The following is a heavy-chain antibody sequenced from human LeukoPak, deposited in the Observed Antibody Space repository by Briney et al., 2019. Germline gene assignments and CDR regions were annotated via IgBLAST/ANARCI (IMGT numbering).Heavy chain of an antibody. CDR3: ATGDTAAGPPWGY. D-gene: IGHD6-13*01. CDR1: GYTLTELS. J-gene: IGHJ4*02. Sequence: ASVKVSCKVSGYTLTELSMHWVRQAPGKRPEWMGGFDPEDGETIYAQKFQGRVTMTEDTSTDTAYMELSSLRSEDTAVYYCATGDTAAGPPWGYWGQGPLLPVSS. V-gene: IGHV1-24*01. CDR2: FDPEDGET.